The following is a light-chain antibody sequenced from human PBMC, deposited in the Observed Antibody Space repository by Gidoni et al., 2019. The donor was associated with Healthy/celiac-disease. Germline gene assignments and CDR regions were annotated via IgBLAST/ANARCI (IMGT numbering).Light chain of an antibody. CDR2: DAS. J-gene: IGKJ4*01. V-gene: IGKV3-11*01. CDR3: QQRSNWPLT. Sequence: EIVLTQSPATLSLSPGERATLSCRASQSVSSYLAWYQQKPGQAPRLLIYDASNRATGSPARFSGSGSGTDFTLTISSLEPEDFAVYYFQQRSNWPLTFGGGTKVEIK. CDR1: QSVSSY.